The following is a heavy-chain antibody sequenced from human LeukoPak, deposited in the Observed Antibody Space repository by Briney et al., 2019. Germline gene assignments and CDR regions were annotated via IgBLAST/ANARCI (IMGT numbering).Heavy chain of an antibody. CDR3: AKESDSSPYYMDV. Sequence: GASVKVSCKASGYTFTSYAMNWVRQAPGKGLEWVSAISGSGGSTYYADSVKGRFTISRDNSKNTLYLQMNSLRAEDTAVYYCAKESDSSPYYMDVWGKGTTVTISS. CDR2: ISGSGGST. D-gene: IGHD3-22*01. CDR1: GYTFTSYA. J-gene: IGHJ6*03. V-gene: IGHV3-23*01.